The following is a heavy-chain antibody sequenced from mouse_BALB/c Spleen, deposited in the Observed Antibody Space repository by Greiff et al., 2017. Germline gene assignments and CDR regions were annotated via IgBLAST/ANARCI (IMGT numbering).Heavy chain of an antibody. Sequence: DVHLVESGGGLVKPGGSLKLSCAASGFTFSSYAMSWVRQTPEKRLEWVASISSGGSTYYPDSVKGRFTISRDNARNILYLQMSSLRSEDTAMYYCARGTTTVVANDYFDYWGQGTTLTVSS. CDR2: ISSGGST. D-gene: IGHD1-1*01. CDR3: ARGTTTVVANDYFDY. J-gene: IGHJ2*01. CDR1: GFTFSSYA. V-gene: IGHV5-6-5*01.